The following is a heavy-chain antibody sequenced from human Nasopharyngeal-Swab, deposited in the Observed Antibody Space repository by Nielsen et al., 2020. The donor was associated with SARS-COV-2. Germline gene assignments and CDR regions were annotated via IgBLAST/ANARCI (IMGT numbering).Heavy chain of an antibody. CDR1: GYSISIGYY. J-gene: IGHJ6*02. CDR3: ARGGSGYYNYYYNVDV. D-gene: IGHD3-22*01. CDR2: MYHSGTS. V-gene: IGHV4-38-2*02. Sequence: GSLRLSCTVSGYSISIGYYWGWIRQPPGKGLEWIGNMYHSGTSFYNPALKSRVTLSIDTSKNQLSLRLNSVTAADTAVYYCARGGSGYYNYYYNVDVWGQGTTVTVSS.